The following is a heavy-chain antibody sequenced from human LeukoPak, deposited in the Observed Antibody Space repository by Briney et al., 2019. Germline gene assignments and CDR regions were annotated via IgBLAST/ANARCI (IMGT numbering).Heavy chain of an antibody. CDR3: AKDSRRDGYNYNWFDP. Sequence: SLRLSCAASGFTFDDYAMHWVRQAPGKGLEWVSGISWNSGSIGYADSVKGRFTISRDNAKNSLYLQMNSLRAEDTALYYCAKDSRRDGYNYNWFDPWGQGTLVIVSS. D-gene: IGHD5-24*01. CDR1: GFTFDDYA. V-gene: IGHV3-9*01. CDR2: ISWNSGSI. J-gene: IGHJ5*02.